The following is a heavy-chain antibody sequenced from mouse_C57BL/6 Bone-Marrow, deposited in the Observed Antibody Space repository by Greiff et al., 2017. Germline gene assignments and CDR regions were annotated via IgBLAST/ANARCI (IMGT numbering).Heavy chain of an antibody. CDR3: ARRYPGY. CDR1: GFTFSSYG. CDR2: ISSGGSYT. V-gene: IGHV5-6*01. J-gene: IGHJ2*01. Sequence: EVQLVESGGDLVKPGGSLKLSCAASGFTFSSYGMSWVRQTPDKRLEWVATISSGGSYTSYPDSVKGRFTISRDNAKNTLYLQMSSLKSEDTAMYYCARRYPGYWGQGTTRTVSS. D-gene: IGHD2-12*01.